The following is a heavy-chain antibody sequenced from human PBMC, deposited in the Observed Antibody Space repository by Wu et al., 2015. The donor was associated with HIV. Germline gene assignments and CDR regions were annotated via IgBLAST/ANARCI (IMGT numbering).Heavy chain of an antibody. Sequence: QVQLVQSGAEVKKPGSSVKVSCKVSGDTFNNNAVSWVRQAPGQGLEWMGGIIPTLNAPMYAQKFQGRVTMTRDTSITTAYMELRRLRSDDTAVYYCARVATQVWLGSEKYYMDVWGKGTTVTVSS. CDR3: ARVATQVWLGSEKYYMDV. D-gene: IGHD5-18*01. CDR1: GDTFNNNA. CDR2: IIPTLNAP. V-gene: IGHV1-69*05. J-gene: IGHJ6*03.